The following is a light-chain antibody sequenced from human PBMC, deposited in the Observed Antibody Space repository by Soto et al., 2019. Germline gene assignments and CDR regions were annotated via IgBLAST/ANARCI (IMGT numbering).Light chain of an antibody. Sequence: VIWMTQSPSLLSASTGDRVTISCRMSQGISNYLAWYQQKSGKAPELLIYAASTLQSGVPSRFSGRGSGTDFTLTISSLQAEDFATYYWQQYYRFPFTFGPGTKVDIK. CDR1: QGISNY. V-gene: IGKV1D-8*01. CDR3: QQYYRFPFT. CDR2: AAS. J-gene: IGKJ3*01.